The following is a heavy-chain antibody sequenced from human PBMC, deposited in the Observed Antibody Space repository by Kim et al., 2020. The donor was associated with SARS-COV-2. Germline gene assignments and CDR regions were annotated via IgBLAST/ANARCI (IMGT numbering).Heavy chain of an antibody. CDR1: GYTFTSYW. D-gene: IGHD1-26*01. J-gene: IGHJ4*02. CDR3: ARAWDQNFDY. CDR2: VNPSGAGP. V-gene: IGHV1-46*01. Sequence: SVKVSCKASGYTFTSYWIHWVRQAPGQGLEWMGMVNPSGAGPRYAQNFQGRVTTTSDTSTSTVYMELSSLRSEDTAAYYCARAWDQNFDYWGQGTPVTV.